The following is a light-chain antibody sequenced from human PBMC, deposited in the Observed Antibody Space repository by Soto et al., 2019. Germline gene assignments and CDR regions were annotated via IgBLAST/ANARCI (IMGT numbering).Light chain of an antibody. J-gene: IGKJ4*01. CDR2: EAS. V-gene: IGKV3-11*01. Sequence: EIVLTQSPATLSLSPGERATLSCRASQSVGNNLAWYQQKPGQAPGLLIYEASTRATSIPARFSGSGSGTDFTLTISSLEPEDFAVYYCQQHANWPLTFGGGTKV. CDR1: QSVGNN. CDR3: QQHANWPLT.